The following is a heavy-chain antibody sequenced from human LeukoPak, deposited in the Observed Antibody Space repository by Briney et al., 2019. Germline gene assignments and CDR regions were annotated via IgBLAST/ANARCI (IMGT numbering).Heavy chain of an antibody. CDR3: ARGKQLWPQEFVY. CDR1: GFTFSSYS. J-gene: IGHJ4*02. D-gene: IGHD5-18*01. CDR2: ISSSSSYI. Sequence: PGGSLRLSCAASGFTFSSYSMNWVRQAPGKGLEGVSSISSSSSYIYYADSVKGRFTISRDNAKNSLYLQMNSLRAQDTAVYYCARGKQLWPQEFVYWGQGTLVTVSS. V-gene: IGHV3-21*01.